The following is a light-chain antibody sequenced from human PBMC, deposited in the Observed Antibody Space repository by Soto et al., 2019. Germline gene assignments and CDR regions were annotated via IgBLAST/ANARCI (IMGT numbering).Light chain of an antibody. CDR3: QQSYSNPYT. CDR1: QSISDY. Sequence: DIPMTQSPSSLSASVGHKVTISCLASQSISDYLNWYQQKTGKAPKIMIYAESRLQSRVPYRFSGSEAGTDLNLTISSLKPEDFANYYCQQSYSNPYTCGPGTQVDIK. V-gene: IGKV1-39*01. J-gene: IGKJ2*01. CDR2: AES.